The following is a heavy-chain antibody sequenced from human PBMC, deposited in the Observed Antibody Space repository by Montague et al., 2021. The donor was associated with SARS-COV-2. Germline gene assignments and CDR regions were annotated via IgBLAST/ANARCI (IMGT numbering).Heavy chain of an antibody. CDR3: VRDGGNWYYFDY. V-gene: IGHV4-4*07. Sequence: SETLSLTCSIYGVTNTRYYWSWARQPDGKGGERIGQSYASDNNNYRPSTKSRVRLSIDNTKNQFSMKLESLNAADTALYYCVRDGGNWYYFDYWGQGSLVTVAS. J-gene: IGHJ4*02. CDR1: GVTNTRYY. D-gene: IGHD3-16*01. CDR2: SYASDNN.